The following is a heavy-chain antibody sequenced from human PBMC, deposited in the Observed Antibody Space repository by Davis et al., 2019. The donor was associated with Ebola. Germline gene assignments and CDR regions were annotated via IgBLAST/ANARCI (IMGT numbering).Heavy chain of an antibody. CDR1: SGSISSSSQY. CDR3: ARPSSYYDTRGYPVHFDL. CDR2: MYYSGSV. V-gene: IGHV4-39*02. D-gene: IGHD3-22*01. Sequence: SETLSLTCSVSSGSISSSSQYWGWIRQPPGKGLVWIGSMYYSGSVFYSPSLNSRLTISIDTSKNHFSLKLTSVTAADTAVYFCARPSSYYDTRGYPVHFDLWGRGTLVTVSS. J-gene: IGHJ2*01.